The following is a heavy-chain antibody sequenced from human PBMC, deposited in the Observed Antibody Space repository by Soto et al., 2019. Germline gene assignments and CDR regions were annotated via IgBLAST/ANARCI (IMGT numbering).Heavy chain of an antibody. CDR3: ANDTYYHDTTGFYIFDS. CDR2: ISYDGSNK. V-gene: IGHV3-30-3*02. Sequence: GALRLSCAASGVTFSSYAMHWVRQAPGKVLEWVAVISYDGSNKYYADSVKGRFTISRDNSKNTLYLQLNSLRAEDTAVYYCANDTYYHDTTGFYIFDSWGQGTLVTVS. J-gene: IGHJ4*02. CDR1: GVTFSSYA. D-gene: IGHD3-22*01.